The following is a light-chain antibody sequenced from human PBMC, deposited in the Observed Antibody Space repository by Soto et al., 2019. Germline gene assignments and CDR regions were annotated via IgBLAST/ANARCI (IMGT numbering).Light chain of an antibody. V-gene: IGLV2-14*02. J-gene: IGLJ3*02. CDR1: GSALVNYNL. Sequence: QSALTQPASVSGSPGQSITISCTGTGSALVNYNLVSWYQQHPGKAPKLMIYEVSNRPSGVSNRFSGSKSGNTASLTISGLQAEDEADYYCSSYTSSSTLVFGGGTKLTVL. CDR3: SSYTSSSTLV. CDR2: EVS.